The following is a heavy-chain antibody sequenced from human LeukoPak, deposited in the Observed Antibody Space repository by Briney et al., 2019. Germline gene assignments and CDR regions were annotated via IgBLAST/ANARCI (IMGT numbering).Heavy chain of an antibody. CDR2: ISAYNDNT. D-gene: IGHD4-11*01. Sequence: AASVKVSCKASGHTFTSYGISWVRQAPGQGLEWMGWISAYNDNTNYAQKLQGRVTMTTDTSTSTAYMELRSLRSDDTAVYYCARRDYSNLYGMDVWGQGTTVTVSS. CDR3: ARRDYSNLYGMDV. V-gene: IGHV1-18*01. CDR1: GHTFTSYG. J-gene: IGHJ6*02.